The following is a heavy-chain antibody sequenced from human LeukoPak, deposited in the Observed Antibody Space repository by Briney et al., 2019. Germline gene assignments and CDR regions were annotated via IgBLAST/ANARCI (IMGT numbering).Heavy chain of an antibody. CDR3: ARAPPRYSSGRATSDY. V-gene: IGHV1-2*02. Sequence: ASVTVSCKASGYTFTGYYMHWVRQAPGQGLEWMGWINPNSGGTNYAQKFQGRVTMTRDTSISTAYMELSRLRSDDTAVYYCARAPPRYSSGRATSDYWGQGTLVTVSS. CDR1: GYTFTGYY. D-gene: IGHD6-19*01. J-gene: IGHJ4*02. CDR2: INPNSGGT.